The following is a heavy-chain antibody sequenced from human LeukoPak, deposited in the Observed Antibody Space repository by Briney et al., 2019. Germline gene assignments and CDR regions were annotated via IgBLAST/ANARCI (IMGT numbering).Heavy chain of an antibody. CDR3: ARDREAAAGTDKFDY. D-gene: IGHD6-13*01. J-gene: IGHJ4*02. Sequence: TGGSLRLSCAASGFTFSSYSRNWVRQAPGKGLEWVSSISSSSSYIYYADSVKGRFTISRDNAKNSPYLQMNSLRAEDTAVYYCARDREAAAGTDKFDYWGQGTLVTVSS. V-gene: IGHV3-21*01. CDR1: GFTFSSYS. CDR2: ISSSSSYI.